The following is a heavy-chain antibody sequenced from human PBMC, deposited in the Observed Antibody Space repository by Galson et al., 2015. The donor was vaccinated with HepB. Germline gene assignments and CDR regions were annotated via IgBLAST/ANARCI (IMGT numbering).Heavy chain of an antibody. V-gene: IGHV3-15*07. CDR3: TADVPFHGGGELDY. CDR2: IRSGGTT. D-gene: IGHD3-16*01. CDR1: GFTLTNAW. Sequence: SLRLSCAASGFTLTNAWMIWVRQAPGEGLDWVGRIRSGGTTDYAAPLQGRFTISRDDSKNTLYLQMSSLQTEDTGVYYCTADVPFHGGGELDYWGQGTLVTVSS. J-gene: IGHJ4*02.